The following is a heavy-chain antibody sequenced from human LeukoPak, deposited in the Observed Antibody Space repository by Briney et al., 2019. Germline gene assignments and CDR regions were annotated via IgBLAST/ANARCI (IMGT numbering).Heavy chain of an antibody. CDR3: ARPTSRPSTDSAMDV. CDR2: INPDNGNA. J-gene: IGHJ6*03. Sequence: GASVKVSCKASGYTFTSFDLNWVRQAPGQGLEWVGWINPDNGNADYAQRFQGRVTMTRDTAISTVYMELSSLTYEDTAVYYCARPTSRPSTDSAMDVWGKGTTVTVSS. D-gene: IGHD2-15*01. CDR1: GYTFTSFD. V-gene: IGHV1-8*01.